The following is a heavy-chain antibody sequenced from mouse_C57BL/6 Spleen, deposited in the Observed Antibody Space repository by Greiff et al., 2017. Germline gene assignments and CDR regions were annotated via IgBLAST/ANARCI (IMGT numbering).Heavy chain of an antibody. Sequence: VMLVESGAELARPGASVKLSCKASGYTFTSYGISWVKQRTGQGLEWIGELYPRSGNTYYNEKFKGKATLTADKSSSTAYMELRSLTSEDSAVYFCARFDYDRVYYAMDYWGQGTSVTVSS. V-gene: IGHV1-81*01. CDR3: ARFDYDRVYYAMDY. CDR1: GYTFTSYG. J-gene: IGHJ4*01. D-gene: IGHD2-4*01. CDR2: LYPRSGNT.